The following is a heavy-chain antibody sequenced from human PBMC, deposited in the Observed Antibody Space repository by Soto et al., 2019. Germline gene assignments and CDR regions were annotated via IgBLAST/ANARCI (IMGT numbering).Heavy chain of an antibody. J-gene: IGHJ3*02. CDR3: ARCWNKRNAFDI. D-gene: IGHD1-1*01. CDR1: GGSFSGYY. V-gene: IGHV4-34*01. Sequence: QVQLQQWGAGLLKPSETLSLTCAVYGGSFSGYYWSWIRQPPGKGLEWIGEINHSGSTNYNPSLKSRVTISVDTSKNQFSLKLSSVTAADTAVYYCARCWNKRNAFDIWGQGTMVTVSS. CDR2: INHSGST.